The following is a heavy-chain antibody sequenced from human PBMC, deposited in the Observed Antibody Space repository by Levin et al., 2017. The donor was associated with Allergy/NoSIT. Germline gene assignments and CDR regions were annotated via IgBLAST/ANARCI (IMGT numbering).Heavy chain of an antibody. CDR1: GFTFSSYA. Sequence: GGSLRLSCEASGFTFSSYAMSWVREAPGKGLERVSAISGNGVSTYYADSVKGRFTISRDNSKNTLYLQMNSLRTEDTAVYYCAKKTNFDITDYLDYWGQGTLVTVSS. D-gene: IGHD3-9*01. CDR2: ISGNGVST. CDR3: AKKTNFDITDYLDY. J-gene: IGHJ4*02. V-gene: IGHV3-23*01.